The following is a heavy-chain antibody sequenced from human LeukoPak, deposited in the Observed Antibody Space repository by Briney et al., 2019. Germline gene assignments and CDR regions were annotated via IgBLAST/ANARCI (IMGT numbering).Heavy chain of an antibody. V-gene: IGHV4-59*01. D-gene: IGHD5-18*01. J-gene: IGHJ6*03. Sequence: SETLSLTCTVSGGSMTNYYWTWIRQPPGEGLEWLAYIYYYGSTNYNPSLESRLTLTVDTSKNQFSLKLSSVTAADTAVYYCAREGAGSYGFRYIDGWGKGTTVTVS. CDR3: AREGAGSYGFRYIDG. CDR1: GGSMTNYY. CDR2: IYYYGST.